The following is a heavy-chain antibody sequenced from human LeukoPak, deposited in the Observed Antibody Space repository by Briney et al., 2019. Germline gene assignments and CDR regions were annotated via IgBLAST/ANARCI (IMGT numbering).Heavy chain of an antibody. CDR3: ARDPRRITIFGVVIRALDY. J-gene: IGHJ4*02. CDR1: GYTFTGYY. D-gene: IGHD3-3*01. V-gene: IGHV1-2*02. CDR2: INPNSGGT. Sequence: ASVKVSCKASGYTFTGYYMHWVRQAPGQGLEWMGWINPNSGGTNYAQKFQGRVTMTRDTSISTAYMELSRLRSDDTAVYYCARDPRRITIFGVVIRALDYWGQGTLVTVSS.